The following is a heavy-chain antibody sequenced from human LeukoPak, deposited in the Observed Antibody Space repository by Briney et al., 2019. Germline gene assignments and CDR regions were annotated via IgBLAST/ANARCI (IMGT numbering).Heavy chain of an antibody. V-gene: IGHV5-51*01. CDR2: IYPGDSDT. CDR3: ARQRINWFDP. J-gene: IGHJ5*02. Sequence: GESLKISFKGSGYRFTSYWIGWVRPMPGKGLEWMGIIYPGDSDTRYSPSFRGQVTISADKSISTAYLQWSSLKASDTAMYYCARQRINWFDPWGQGTLVTVSS. CDR1: GYRFTSYW.